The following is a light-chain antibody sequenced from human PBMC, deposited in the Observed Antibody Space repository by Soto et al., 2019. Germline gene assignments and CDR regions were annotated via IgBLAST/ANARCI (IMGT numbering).Light chain of an antibody. CDR3: SSYTTSSTVV. J-gene: IGLJ1*01. CDR1: SSDVGGYNF. CDR2: EVT. Sequence: QSALTQPASVFGSPGQSITISCTGTSSDVGGYNFVSWYQQLPGKAPKLMIYEVTSRPSGVSNRFSGSKSGNTASLTISGLQPEDEAEYYCSSYTTSSTVVFGPGNKVIV. V-gene: IGLV2-14*03.